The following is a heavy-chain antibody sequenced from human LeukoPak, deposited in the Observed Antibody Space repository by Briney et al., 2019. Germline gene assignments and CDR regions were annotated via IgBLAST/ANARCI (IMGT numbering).Heavy chain of an antibody. CDR2: ISSSSSTI. Sequence: GGSLRLACAASVFTFSSYSMYWVRQAPEKGLEWVSYISSSSSTIYYADSVKGRFTISRDNAKNSLYLQMNSPRAEDTAVYYCARSGGTGETYYYYYYMDVWGKGTTVTVSS. D-gene: IGHD3-16*01. V-gene: IGHV3-48*01. CDR1: VFTFSSYS. J-gene: IGHJ6*03. CDR3: ARSGGTGETYYYYYYMDV.